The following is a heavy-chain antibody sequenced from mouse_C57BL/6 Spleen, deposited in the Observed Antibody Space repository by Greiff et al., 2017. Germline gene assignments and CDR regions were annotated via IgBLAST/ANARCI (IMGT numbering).Heavy chain of an antibody. CDR3: ARGYYYGSLDY. CDR1: GYSITSGYY. Sequence: EVKLVESGPGLVKPSQSLSLTCSVTGYSITSGYYWNWIRQFPGNKLEWMGYISYDGSNNYNPSLKNRISITRDTSTNQFFLKLNSVTTEDTATYYCARGYYYGSLDYWGQGTSVTVSS. J-gene: IGHJ4*01. CDR2: ISYDGSN. D-gene: IGHD1-1*01. V-gene: IGHV3-6*01.